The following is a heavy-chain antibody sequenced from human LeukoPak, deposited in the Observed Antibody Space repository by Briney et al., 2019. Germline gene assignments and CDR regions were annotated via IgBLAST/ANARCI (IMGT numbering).Heavy chain of an antibody. CDR3: ARFKSGGFYYFDS. Sequence: PSETLSLTCSVSGARLTNPTYYQWSWFRQPPGKALEFIGKIFASGSSTLTPSLKSRVTMSLDTSKNEFSLRLTSVTAEASAVYFCARFKSGGFYYFDSWGQGALVTVSS. D-gene: IGHD3-3*01. CDR2: IFASGSS. V-gene: IGHV4-61*01. J-gene: IGHJ4*02. CDR1: GARLTNPTYY.